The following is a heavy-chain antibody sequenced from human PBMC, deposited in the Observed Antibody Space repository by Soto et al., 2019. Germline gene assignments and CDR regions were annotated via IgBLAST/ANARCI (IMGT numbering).Heavy chain of an antibody. V-gene: IGHV4-34*01. D-gene: IGHD2-8*01. J-gene: IGHJ4*02. Sequence: SETLSLTCAVYGGSFSGYYWSWIRQPPGKGLEWIGEINHSGSTNYNPSLKSRVTISVDTSKNQFSLKLSSVTAADTAVYYCARRGDCTNGVCYTLADYYFDYWGQGTLVTVSS. CDR3: ARRGDCTNGVCYTLADYYFDY. CDR2: INHSGST. CDR1: GGSFSGYY.